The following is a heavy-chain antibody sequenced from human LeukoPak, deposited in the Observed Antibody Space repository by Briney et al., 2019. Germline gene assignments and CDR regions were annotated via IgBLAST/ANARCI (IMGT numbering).Heavy chain of an antibody. CDR1: GYTFTSYG. CDR2: ISAYNGNT. D-gene: IGHD4-23*01. J-gene: IGHJ3*02. V-gene: IGHV1-18*01. CDR3: ARAGDYGGKPDAFDI. Sequence: ASVKVSCKASGYTFTSYGISWVRQAPGQGLEWMGWISAYNGNTNYAQKFQGRVTMTRDTSTSTVYMELSSLRSEDTAVYYCARAGDYGGKPDAFDIWGQGTMVTVSS.